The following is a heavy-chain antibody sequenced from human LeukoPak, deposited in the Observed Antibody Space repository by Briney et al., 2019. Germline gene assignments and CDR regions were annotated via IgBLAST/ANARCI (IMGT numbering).Heavy chain of an antibody. D-gene: IGHD3-10*01. CDR2: INPNSGGT. V-gene: IGHV1-2*02. Sequence: ASVKVSCKASGYTFTGHYMHWVRQAPGQGLEWMGWINPNSGGTNYAQKFQGRVTMTRDTSISTAYMELSRLRSDDTAVFHCARDGDGFDYWGQGTLVTVSS. CDR3: ARDGDGFDY. CDR1: GYTFTGHY. J-gene: IGHJ4*02.